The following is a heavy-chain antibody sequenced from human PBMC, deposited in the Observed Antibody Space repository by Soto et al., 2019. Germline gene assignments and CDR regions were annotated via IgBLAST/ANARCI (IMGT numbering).Heavy chain of an antibody. CDR3: ARGYYDSIGQSNAXDI. CDR2: VEDSGST. D-gene: IGHD3-22*01. J-gene: IGHJ3*02. CDR1: GASISSCY. Sequence: SETLSLTFTVSGASISSCYWSWIRQSPGKGLEWIVDVEDSGSTHYKPALKSLVATLVDTSKNQFSLKLRSVTAADTAVYYCARGYYDSIGQSNAXDIWVQGSMVTXS. V-gene: IGHV4-59*01.